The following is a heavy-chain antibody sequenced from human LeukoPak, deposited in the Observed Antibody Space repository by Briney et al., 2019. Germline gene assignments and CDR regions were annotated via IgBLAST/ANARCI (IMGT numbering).Heavy chain of an antibody. CDR3: ARRTAMVNSYFDY. Sequence: SETLSLTCTVSGGSITSYNYYWGWIRQPPGKGLEWIGSVYYSGTTYYNPSLKSRITISVDTSKNQFSLKLNSVTAADTAVYYCARRTAMVNSYFDYWGQGTLVTVSS. CDR1: GGSITSYNYY. V-gene: IGHV4-39*01. CDR2: VYYSGTT. D-gene: IGHD5-18*01. J-gene: IGHJ4*02.